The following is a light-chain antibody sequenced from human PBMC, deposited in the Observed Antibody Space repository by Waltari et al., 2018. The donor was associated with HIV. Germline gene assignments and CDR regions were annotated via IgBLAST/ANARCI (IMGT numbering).Light chain of an antibody. Sequence: DILMTQSPSSVSASVGARVTITCRASQGIAGWLAWYQQKQGKASKLLIYAASSLASGVPSRFSGSGSGTDFALTISSLQPEDCAAYYCQQANSVPLSFGGGTKVEIK. CDR1: QGIAGW. CDR2: AAS. CDR3: QQANSVPLS. J-gene: IGKJ4*01. V-gene: IGKV1-12*01.